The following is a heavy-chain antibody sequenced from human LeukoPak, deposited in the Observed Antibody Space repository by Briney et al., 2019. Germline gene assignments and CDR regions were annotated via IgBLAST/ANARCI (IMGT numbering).Heavy chain of an antibody. V-gene: IGHV3-48*01. CDR2: ISSGTTST. J-gene: IGHJ4*02. D-gene: IGHD3-9*01. Sequence: GGSLRLSCAASGFTFSSYSMNWVRQAPGKGLEWVSYISSGTTSTFYADSVKGRFTISRDNAKNSLYLQMNSLRAEDTAVYYCAKDSGYDILTGTGGPFDYWGQGTLVTVSS. CDR1: GFTFSSYS. CDR3: AKDSGYDILTGTGGPFDY.